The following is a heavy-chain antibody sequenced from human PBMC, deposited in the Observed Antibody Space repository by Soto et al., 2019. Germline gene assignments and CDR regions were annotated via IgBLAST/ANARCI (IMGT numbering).Heavy chain of an antibody. D-gene: IGHD6-6*01. V-gene: IGHV1-46*01. Sequence: PGQGLEWMGIINPSGGSTSYAQKFQGRVTMTRDTSTSTVYMELSSLRSEDTAVYYCARGHEQLVLGYATAMARGGFDYWGQGTLVTVSS. J-gene: IGHJ4*02. CDR2: INPSGGST. CDR3: ARGHEQLVLGYATAMARGGFDY.